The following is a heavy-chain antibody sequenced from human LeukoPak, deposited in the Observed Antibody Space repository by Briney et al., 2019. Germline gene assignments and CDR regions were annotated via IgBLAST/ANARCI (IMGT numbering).Heavy chain of an antibody. CDR3: AKESSRSSSPVDY. CDR1: GFTFSSYA. CDR2: ISGSGGST. V-gene: IGHV3-23*01. Sequence: GGSLRLSCAASGFTFSSYAMIWVRQAPGKWLELVSAISGSGGSTYYADSVKGRFTISRDNSKNTLYLQMNSLRAEDTAVYYCAKESSRSSSPVDYWGQGTLVTVSS. D-gene: IGHD6-6*01. J-gene: IGHJ4*02.